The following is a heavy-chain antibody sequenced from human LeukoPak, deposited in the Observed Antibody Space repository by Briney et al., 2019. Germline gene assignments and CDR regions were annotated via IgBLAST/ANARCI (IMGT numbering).Heavy chain of an antibody. CDR3: ARGNPTINMAWGNAFDI. V-gene: IGHV4-34*01. CDR1: GMSFTFYS. CDR2: CNPDGST. Sequence: SETLSLTCGVSGMSFTFYSWTWIRQSPVRGLEWIGDCNPDGSTNYSPSLKSRVTISVDTSKSQFSLKLRSVTAADTAVYYCARGNPTINMAWGNAFDIWGRGTMVSVSA. D-gene: IGHD3-10*01. J-gene: IGHJ3*02.